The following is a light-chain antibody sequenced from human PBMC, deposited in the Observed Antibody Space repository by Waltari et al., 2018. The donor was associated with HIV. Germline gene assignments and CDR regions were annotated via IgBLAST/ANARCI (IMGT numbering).Light chain of an antibody. CDR3: CSYTSSSTYV. J-gene: IGLJ1*01. CDR2: EVS. V-gene: IGLV2-14*01. CDR1: SSDVGGYNY. Sequence: QSVLTQPASVSGSPGQSITISCTGTSSDVGGYNYVSWYQPHPGNAPKLMIYEVSNRPSGVSNRFSGSKSGNTASLTISGLQAEDEADYYCCSYTSSSTYVFGSGTKVTVL.